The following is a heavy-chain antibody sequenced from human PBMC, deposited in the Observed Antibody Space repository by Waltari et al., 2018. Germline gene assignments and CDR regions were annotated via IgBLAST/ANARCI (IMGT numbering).Heavy chain of an antibody. D-gene: IGHD7-27*01. Sequence: QLQLQESGPGLVKPSETMYLTCTVSGGSISSSSYYWGWIRQPPAKGLGWIGSIDYSGSTSYHQSRKSRVTISVDTSKNRFSLKRRSVSAADTAVYYCARTDSQTGDYAFDIWGQGTMVTVSS. CDR3: ARTDSQTGDYAFDI. CDR1: GGSISSSSYY. J-gene: IGHJ3*02. V-gene: IGHV4-39*07. CDR2: IDYSGST.